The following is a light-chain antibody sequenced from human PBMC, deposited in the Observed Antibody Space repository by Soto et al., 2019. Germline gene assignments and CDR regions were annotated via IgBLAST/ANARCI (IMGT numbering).Light chain of an antibody. V-gene: IGLV1-40*01. CDR3: SSYTSSSTLYV. J-gene: IGLJ1*01. CDR1: SSNIGAGYD. Sequence: QSVLTQPPSVSGAPGQRITISCTGSSSNIGAGYDVHWYRQLPGTAPKLLIFADTKRPSGVPDRFSGSKSGTSASLAITGLQAEDEADYYCSSYTSSSTLYVFGTGTKVTVL. CDR2: ADT.